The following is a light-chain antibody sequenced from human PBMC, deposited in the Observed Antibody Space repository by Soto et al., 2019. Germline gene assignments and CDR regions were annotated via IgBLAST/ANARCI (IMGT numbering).Light chain of an antibody. V-gene: IGLV2-14*01. J-gene: IGLJ1*01. CDR3: FSYTSSGNYV. Sequence: QSVLTHPASVSWSPGQSITISCTGTSSDVGNYKYVSWYQQHPGKAPKLMIYEVSNRPSGVSNRFSGSKSGNTASLTISGLQAEEETDYYCFSYTSSGNYVFGTGTKVTXL. CDR1: SSDVGNYKY. CDR2: EVS.